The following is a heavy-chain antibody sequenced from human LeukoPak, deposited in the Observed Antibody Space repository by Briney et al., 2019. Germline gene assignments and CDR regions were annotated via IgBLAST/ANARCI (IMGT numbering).Heavy chain of an antibody. CDR1: GFTFSSFG. Sequence: GGSLRLSCEASGFTFSSFGMQWVRQIPGRGLEWVATISSVGNNEYYDDSVEGRFTISRDNSKNTLYLQMNSLRAEDTAVYYCARQDIAVAGMFEYWGQGTLVTVSS. CDR3: ARQDIAVAGMFEY. V-gene: IGHV3-33*08. D-gene: IGHD6-19*01. CDR2: ISSVGNNE. J-gene: IGHJ4*02.